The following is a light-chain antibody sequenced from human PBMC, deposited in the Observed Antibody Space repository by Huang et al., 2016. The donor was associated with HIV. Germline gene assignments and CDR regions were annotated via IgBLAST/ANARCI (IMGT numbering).Light chain of an antibody. V-gene: IGKV3-15*01. J-gene: IGKJ2*01. CDR2: GAA. CDR3: QQYNNWPPWYT. CDR1: QSVSSN. Sequence: EIVMTQYPATLSVSPGERATLSCMASQSVSSNLAWYQQKPGQAPRLLIYGAATRATGIPARFSGSGSGTEFTLTISSLQSEDFAVYYCQQYNNWPPWYTFGQGTKLEIK.